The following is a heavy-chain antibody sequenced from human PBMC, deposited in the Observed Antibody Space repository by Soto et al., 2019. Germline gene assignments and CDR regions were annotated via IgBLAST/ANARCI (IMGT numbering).Heavy chain of an antibody. Sequence: GGSLRLSCAASGFTFSSYSMNWVRQAPGKGLEWVSSISSSSSYIYYADSVKGRFTISRDNAKNSLYLQMNSLRAEDTAVYYCASSYYYDSSGYYPLDYWGQGTLVTVSS. J-gene: IGHJ4*02. CDR3: ASSYYYDSSGYYPLDY. V-gene: IGHV3-21*01. CDR1: GFTFSSYS. D-gene: IGHD3-22*01. CDR2: ISSSSSYI.